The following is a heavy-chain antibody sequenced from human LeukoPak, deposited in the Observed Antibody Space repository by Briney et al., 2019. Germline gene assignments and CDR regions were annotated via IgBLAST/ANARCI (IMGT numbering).Heavy chain of an antibody. Sequence: SETLSLTCSVSGDSISSNNYYWGWIRQPPGKGLEWIGSIDYSGRTFYNPSLKSRVTISVDTSKNQFSLKLSSVTAADTAVYYCARLKGELPWEMGSYYMDVWGKGTTVTISS. CDR1: GDSISSNNYY. CDR3: ARLKGELPWEMGSYYMDV. D-gene: IGHD3-16*01. CDR2: IDYSGRT. J-gene: IGHJ6*03. V-gene: IGHV4-39*01.